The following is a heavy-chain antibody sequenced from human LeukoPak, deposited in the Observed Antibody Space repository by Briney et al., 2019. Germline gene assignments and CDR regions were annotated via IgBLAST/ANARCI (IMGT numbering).Heavy chain of an antibody. CDR2: INHSGDT. CDR3: ATSGVLYWIQT. J-gene: IGHJ5*02. D-gene: IGHD2-15*01. Sequence: KPSETLSLTCAVYGGSFNDYSWTWIRQPPGKGLEWIGEINHSGDTNYNPSLKSRVTLSVDTSKNQFSLTLTSVTATDTAVYYCATSGVLYWIQTWGQGTLVTVSS. CDR1: GGSFNDYS. V-gene: IGHV4-34*01.